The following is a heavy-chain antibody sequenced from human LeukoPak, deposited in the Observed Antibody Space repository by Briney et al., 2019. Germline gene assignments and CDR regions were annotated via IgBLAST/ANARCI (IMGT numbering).Heavy chain of an antibody. J-gene: IGHJ6*03. CDR1: GASISNTDW. D-gene: IGHD6-13*01. CDR3: ARLAGSSWGSYYYYYMDV. CDR2: IYHSGTT. V-gene: IGHV4-4*02. Sequence: SETLSLTCAVSGASISNTDWWSWVRQPPGKGLEWIGEIYHSGTTNYNPSLKSRVTISVDTSKNQFSLKLSSVTAADTAVYYCARLAGSSWGSYYYYYMDVWGKGTTVTISS.